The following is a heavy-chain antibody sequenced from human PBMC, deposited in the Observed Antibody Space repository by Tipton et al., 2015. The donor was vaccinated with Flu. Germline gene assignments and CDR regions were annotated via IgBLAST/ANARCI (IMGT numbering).Heavy chain of an antibody. CDR1: GFTFGDYA. D-gene: IGHD5-12*01. CDR3: TRCPSGYDYSFDY. V-gene: IGHV3-49*04. CDR2: IRSKAYGGTT. J-gene: IGHJ4*02. Sequence: SLRLSCPASGFTFGDYAMSWVRQAPGKGLEWVGFIRSKAYGGTTEYAASVKGRFTISRDDSKSIAYLQMNSLKTEDTAVYYCTRCPSGYDYSFDYWGQGTLVPVSS.